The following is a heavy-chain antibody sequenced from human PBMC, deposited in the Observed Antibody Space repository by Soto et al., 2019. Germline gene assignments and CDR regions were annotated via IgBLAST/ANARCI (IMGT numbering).Heavy chain of an antibody. CDR2: IHPHSGAT. CDR3: VREGVGPTYGWFDP. Sequence: QVQLVQSGAEVKKPGASVKVSCEATGYTFTGNYLHWVRQAPGQGLEWMGWIHPHSGATKYAQKFQGWVTMTRDTSISTAYLDLSRLKSNDKAVYYCVREGVGPTYGWFDPWGQGTLVTVSS. D-gene: IGHD2-8*01. V-gene: IGHV1-2*04. J-gene: IGHJ5*02. CDR1: GYTFTGNY.